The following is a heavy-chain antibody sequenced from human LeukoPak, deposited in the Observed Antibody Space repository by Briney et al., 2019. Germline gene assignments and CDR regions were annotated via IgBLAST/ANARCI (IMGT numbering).Heavy chain of an antibody. D-gene: IGHD3-16*02. V-gene: IGHV3-53*01. Sequence: GGSLRLSCAASVFTVSSSYMNWVRQAPGEGLEWVSLVSYSGANSYYTDSVRGRFTISRDNSKDTLFLQMNSLRTEDTAIYYCARDMQLSTWGLGTMVTVSS. CDR1: VFTVSSSY. CDR3: ARDMQLST. CDR2: SYSGANS. J-gene: IGHJ3*01.